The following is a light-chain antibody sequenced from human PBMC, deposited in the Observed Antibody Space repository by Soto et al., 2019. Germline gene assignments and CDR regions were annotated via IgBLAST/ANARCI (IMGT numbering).Light chain of an antibody. CDR3: QQYQNSPRT. J-gene: IGKJ1*01. CDR1: ESVLYRSNGRNY. CDR2: WAS. Sequence: DIVMTQSPDSLAVSLGERATMHCKSSESVLYRSNGRNYLAWYQQKPGQPPKVLFYWASTRESGVPDRFSGSGSGTDFTLTISRLEPADFAVYYCQQYQNSPRTFGQGTKVEIK. V-gene: IGKV4-1*01.